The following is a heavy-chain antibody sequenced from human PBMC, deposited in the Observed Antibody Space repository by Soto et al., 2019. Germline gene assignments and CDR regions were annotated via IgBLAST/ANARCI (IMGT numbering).Heavy chain of an antibody. CDR3: GRTPVNDDYGYYDLGVDGYYAYGMDV. J-gene: IGHJ6*01. CDR2: IFSNDEK. D-gene: IGHD4-17*01. CDR1: GFSLSNARMG. V-gene: IGHV2-26*01. Sequence: QVTLKESGPVLVKPTETLTLTCTVSGFSLSNARMGVSWILQPPGKALEWLAHIFSNDEKSYITSLKSRLTINKDTAKSQVVRTMTNKDPVDTATYYCGRTPVNDDYGYYDLGVDGYYAYGMDVWGQGTPVTVYS.